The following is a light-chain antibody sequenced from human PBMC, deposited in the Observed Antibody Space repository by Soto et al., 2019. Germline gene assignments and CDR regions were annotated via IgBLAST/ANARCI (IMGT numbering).Light chain of an antibody. CDR3: HQRQSWPRT. CDR2: YTS. CDR1: QSVSSSY. J-gene: IGKJ1*01. Sequence: EIVLTQSPCTLSLSPGERATLSCRASQSVSSSYLAWYQQKPGQAPRLLIYYTSNRATGIPARFSGSGSGTDFTLTISSLAPEDFAIYYCHQRQSWPRTFGQVTKVDIK. V-gene: IGKV3D-20*02.